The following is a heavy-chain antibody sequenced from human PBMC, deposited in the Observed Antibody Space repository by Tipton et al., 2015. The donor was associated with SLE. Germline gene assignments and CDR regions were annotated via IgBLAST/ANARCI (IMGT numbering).Heavy chain of an antibody. CDR3: ARLALKAYYFDY. CDR2: VYARGTT. CDR1: GGSISDYY. Sequence: LRLSCTVSGGSISDYYWNWIRQPAGKGLEWVGRVYARGTTKYNPSLKSRVTISVDTSKNQFSLKLSSVPAADTAVYYCARLALKAYYFDYWGQGTLVTVSS. V-gene: IGHV4-4*07. J-gene: IGHJ4*02.